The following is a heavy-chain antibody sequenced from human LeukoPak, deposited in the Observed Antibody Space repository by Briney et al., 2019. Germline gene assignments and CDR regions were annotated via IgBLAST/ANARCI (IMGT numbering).Heavy chain of an antibody. Sequence: PGGSLRLSCAVSGFTSQFTFSSRWMHWVRQAPGKGLVWVSLVKTDGSPNYADSVRGRFTVSRDNAKNTLYLQMNNLRVEDTALSFCHPLGYTSNWGQGALVTVSS. CDR1: GFTSQFTFSSRW. V-gene: IGHV3-74*01. CDR2: VKTDGSP. J-gene: IGHJ4*02. D-gene: IGHD1-1*01. CDR3: HPLGYTSN.